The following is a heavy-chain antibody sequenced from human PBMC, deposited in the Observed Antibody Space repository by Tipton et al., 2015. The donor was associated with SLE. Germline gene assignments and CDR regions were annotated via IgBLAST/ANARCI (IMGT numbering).Heavy chain of an antibody. V-gene: IGHV3-23*01. CDR2: ISGSGGST. CDR3: AKPGYDFWSGTAPFDY. CDR1: GFTFSSYA. D-gene: IGHD3-3*01. Sequence: SLRLSCAASGFTFSSYAMSWVRQAPGKGLEWVSAISGSGGSTYYADSVKGRFTISRDNSKNTLYLQMNSLRAEDTAVYYCAKPGYDFWSGTAPFDYWGQGTLVTVSS. J-gene: IGHJ4*02.